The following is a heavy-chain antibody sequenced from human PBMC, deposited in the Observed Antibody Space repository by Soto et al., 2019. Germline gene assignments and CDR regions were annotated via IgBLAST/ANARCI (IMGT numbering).Heavy chain of an antibody. CDR2: IYWDDDI. V-gene: IGHV2-5*02. CDR3: AHIRGGPPND. CDR1: GVSLTSTGVG. Sequence: QITLKESGPTLMKPTQTLTLTCTLSGVSLTSTGVGVDWIRQPPGKALEWLALIYWDDDIRYSPSLKNRLTLTKDISKNQVVLTLTNMDPEDTSTDDCAHIRGGPPNDWGQGSLVTVSS. J-gene: IGHJ4*02. D-gene: IGHD2-8*01.